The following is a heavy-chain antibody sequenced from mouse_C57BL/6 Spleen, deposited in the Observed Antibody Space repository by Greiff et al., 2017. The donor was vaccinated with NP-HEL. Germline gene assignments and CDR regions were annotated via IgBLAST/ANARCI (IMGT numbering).Heavy chain of an antibody. CDR1: GYTFTSYW. D-gene: IGHD2-1*01. CDR3: ARVYGKRGYFDY. J-gene: IGHJ2*01. CDR2: IDPSDSYT. Sequence: VKLQQPGAELVMPGASVKLSCKASGYTFTSYWMHWVKQRPGQGLEWIGEIDPSDSYTNYNQKFKGKSTLTVDKSSSTAYMQLSSLTSEDSAVDYCARVYGKRGYFDYWGQGTTLTVSS. V-gene: IGHV1-69*01.